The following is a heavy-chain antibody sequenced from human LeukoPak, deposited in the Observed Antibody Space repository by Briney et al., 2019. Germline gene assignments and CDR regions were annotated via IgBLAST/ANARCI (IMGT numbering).Heavy chain of an antibody. D-gene: IGHD3-22*01. Sequence: GGSLRLSCAASGFTFDDYAMHWVRQAPGKGLEWVSGISWNSGSIGYADSVKGRFTISRDNAKNSLYLRMNSLRAEDTALYYCAKDYYYDSSAHFDYWGQGTLVTVSS. CDR2: ISWNSGSI. J-gene: IGHJ4*02. CDR1: GFTFDDYA. V-gene: IGHV3-9*01. CDR3: AKDYYYDSSAHFDY.